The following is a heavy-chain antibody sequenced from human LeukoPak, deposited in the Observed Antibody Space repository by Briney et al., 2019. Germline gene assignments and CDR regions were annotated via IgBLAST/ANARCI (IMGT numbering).Heavy chain of an antibody. CDR1: GGSISSGDYY. V-gene: IGHV4-30-4*01. D-gene: IGHD3-10*01. J-gene: IGHJ5*02. Sequence: SQTLSLTCTVSGGSISSGDYYWSWIRQPPGKGLEWIGYIYYSGSTYYNPSLKSRVTISVDTSKNQFSLKLSSVTAADTAVYYCARGDPPRYYYGSGSYSGWSDPWGQGTLVTVSS. CDR2: IYYSGST. CDR3: ARGDPPRYYYGSGSYSGWSDP.